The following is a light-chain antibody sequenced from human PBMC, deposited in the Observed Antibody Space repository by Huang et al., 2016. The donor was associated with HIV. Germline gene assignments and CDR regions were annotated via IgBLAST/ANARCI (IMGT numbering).Light chain of an antibody. CDR3: QQYNIWPWT. Sequence: EILMTQSPATLSVSPGERATRACRASQSGSSNVAWYQQKPGQAPRLLIHGAFTRATGIPVRFSGSGSGTEFTLTINSLQSEDFAVYFCQQYNIWPWTFGQGTKVEIK. CDR1: QSGSSN. V-gene: IGKV3-15*01. J-gene: IGKJ1*01. CDR2: GAF.